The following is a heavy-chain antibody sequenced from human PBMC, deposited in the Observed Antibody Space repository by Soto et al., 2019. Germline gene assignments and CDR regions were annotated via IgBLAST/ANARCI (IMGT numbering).Heavy chain of an antibody. CDR1: GFTFSSYW. Sequence: PSGSLRLSCAASGFTFSSYWMSWVRQAPGKGLEWVGRIKSKTDGGTTDYAAPVKGRFTISRDDSKNTLYLQMNSLKTEDTAVYYCTTLSRLLWFGELALRDYWGQGTLVTVSS. D-gene: IGHD3-10*01. CDR2: IKSKTDGGTT. V-gene: IGHV3-15*01. CDR3: TTLSRLLWFGELALRDY. J-gene: IGHJ4*02.